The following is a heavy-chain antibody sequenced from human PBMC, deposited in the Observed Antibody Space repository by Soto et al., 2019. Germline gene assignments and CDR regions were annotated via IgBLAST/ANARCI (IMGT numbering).Heavy chain of an antibody. Sequence: SETLSLTCAVSSGSISSSNWWSWVRQPPGKGLEWIGEIYHSGSTNYNPSLKSRVTISVDKSKNQFSLKLSSVTAADTAVYYWAREGSYYYGSRNMDVWGKGTTVTVSS. V-gene: IGHV4-4*02. CDR1: SGSISSSNW. CDR3: AREGSYYYGSRNMDV. CDR2: IYHSGST. D-gene: IGHD3-10*01. J-gene: IGHJ6*03.